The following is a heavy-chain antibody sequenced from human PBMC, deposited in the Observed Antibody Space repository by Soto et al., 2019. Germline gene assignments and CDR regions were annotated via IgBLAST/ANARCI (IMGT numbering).Heavy chain of an antibody. CDR3: ARYAREGERYGMDV. D-gene: IGHD1-1*01. J-gene: IGHJ6*02. CDR2: ISAYNGNT. Sequence: ASVKVSCKASGYTFTSDGISWVRQAPGQGLEWMGWISAYNGNTNYAQKFQGWVTMTRDTSISTAYMELSRLRSDDTAVYYRARYAREGERYGMDVWGQGTTVTVSS. V-gene: IGHV1-18*04. CDR1: GYTFTSDG.